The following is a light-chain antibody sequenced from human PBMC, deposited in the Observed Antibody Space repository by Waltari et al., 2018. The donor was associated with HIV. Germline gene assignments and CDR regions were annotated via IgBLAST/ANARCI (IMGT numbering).Light chain of an antibody. CDR2: GAS. J-gene: IGKJ2*01. CDR3: QQYKNWPLYT. Sequence: EVVMTQSPDTLSVSPGERCTLSCRASQSISSNLAWYQQKPGQAPSLLIYGASTRATGIPARFSGSGSGTEFTLTISSLQSEDFAVYSCQQYKNWPLYTFGQGTKLEIK. V-gene: IGKV3-15*01. CDR1: QSISSN.